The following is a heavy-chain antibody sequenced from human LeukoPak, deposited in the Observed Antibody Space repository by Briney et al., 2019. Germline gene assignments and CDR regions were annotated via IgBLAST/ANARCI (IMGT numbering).Heavy chain of an antibody. CDR3: ARDPAAAWGYFDY. V-gene: IGHV3-30-3*01. J-gene: IGHJ4*02. CDR1: GFTFSSYP. Sequence: TGGSLRLSCAASGFTFSSYPMHWVRQAPGKGLEWVAVISYDGSNKYYADSVKGRFTISRDNSKNTLYLQMNSLRAEDTAVYYCARDPAAAWGYFDYWGQGTLVTVSS. CDR2: ISYDGSNK. D-gene: IGHD6-13*01.